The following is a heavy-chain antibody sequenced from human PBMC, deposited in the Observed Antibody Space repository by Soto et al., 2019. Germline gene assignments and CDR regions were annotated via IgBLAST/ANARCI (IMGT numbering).Heavy chain of an antibody. Sequence: GSGPTLVNPTQTLTLTCTFSGFSLSTGGVGVGWIRQPPGKALEWLALIYWDDDKRYSPSLKSRLTITKDTSKNQVVLTMTNMDPVDTATYYCAHRREESYYYGSGSLMGAFDYWGQGTLVTVSS. J-gene: IGHJ4*02. CDR2: IYWDDDK. CDR3: AHRREESYYYGSGSLMGAFDY. V-gene: IGHV2-5*02. D-gene: IGHD3-10*01. CDR1: GFSLSTGGVG.